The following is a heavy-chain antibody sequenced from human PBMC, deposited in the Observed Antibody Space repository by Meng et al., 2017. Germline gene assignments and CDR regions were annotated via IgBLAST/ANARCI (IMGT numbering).Heavy chain of an antibody. V-gene: IGHV4-4*07. Sequence: QGHLPESGPGLVKPSETLSLTCTVSGGSISSYYWSWIRQPAGKGLEWIGRIYTSGSTNYNPSLKSRVTMSVDTSKNQFSLKLSSVTAADTAVYYCATGIAAAGLYYFDYWGQGTLVTVSS. CDR2: IYTSGST. J-gene: IGHJ4*02. D-gene: IGHD6-13*01. CDR3: ATGIAAAGLYYFDY. CDR1: GGSISSYY.